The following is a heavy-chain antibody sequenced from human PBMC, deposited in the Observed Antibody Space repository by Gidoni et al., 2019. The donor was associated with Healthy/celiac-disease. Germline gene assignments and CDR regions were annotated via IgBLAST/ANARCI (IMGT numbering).Heavy chain of an antibody. CDR1: GFSLSTSGVG. CDR3: AHDDSSGYYFDY. D-gene: IGHD3-22*01. CDR2: IYWDDDK. J-gene: IGHJ4*02. V-gene: IGHV2-5*02. Sequence: QITLKESGPTLVKSTQTLTLTCTFSGFSLSTSGVGVGWIRQPPGKALEWLALIYWDDDKRYSPSLKSRLTITKDTSKNPVVLTMTNMDPVDTATYYCAHDDSSGYYFDYWGQGTLVTVSS.